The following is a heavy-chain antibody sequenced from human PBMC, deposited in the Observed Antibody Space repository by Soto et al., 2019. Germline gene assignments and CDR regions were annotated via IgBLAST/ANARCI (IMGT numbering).Heavy chain of an antibody. V-gene: IGHV1-3*01. CDR2: IHAGNGKT. D-gene: IGHD2-8*02. Sequence: QVNLVQSGAEVKKPGATVRISCKASGYTFTNYAMHWVRQAPGQRLEWLGWIHAGNGKTKYSEKFQGKVTITRNIFATTAYLELSSLRSEDSAVYYCARGDIVLEVYPSDLSGGFEYWGQGTLVSVAS. CDR1: GYTFTNYA. J-gene: IGHJ4*02. CDR3: ARGDIVLEVYPSDLSGGFEY.